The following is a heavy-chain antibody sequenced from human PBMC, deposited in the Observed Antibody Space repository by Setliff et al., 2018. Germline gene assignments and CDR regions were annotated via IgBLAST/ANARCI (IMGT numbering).Heavy chain of an antibody. V-gene: IGHV4-61*09. CDR2: VYTSWST. J-gene: IGHJ6*03. CDR3: ARMSGFQYIDV. CDR1: GDSISSRRNY. D-gene: IGHD3-3*01. Sequence: SETLSLTCTVSGDSISSRRNYWGWFRQPAGKELEWIGQVYTSWSTNYNPSLKSRVTISLDTSKNQFSLSLTSVTAEDTAVYYCARMSGFQYIDVWDKGTTVTVSS.